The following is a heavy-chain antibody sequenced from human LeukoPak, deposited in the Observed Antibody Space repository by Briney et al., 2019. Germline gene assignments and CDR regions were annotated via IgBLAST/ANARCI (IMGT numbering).Heavy chain of an antibody. J-gene: IGHJ5*02. CDR3: ARDNLYDYVWGSYLTNWFDP. Sequence: SETLSLTCTVSGGSISSYYWSWIRQPPGKGLEWIGSIYHSGSTYYNPSLKSRVTISVDTSKNQFSLKLSSVTAADTAVYYCARDNLYDYVWGSYLTNWFDPWGQGTLVTVSS. D-gene: IGHD3-16*02. CDR2: IYHSGST. CDR1: GGSISSYY. V-gene: IGHV4-59*12.